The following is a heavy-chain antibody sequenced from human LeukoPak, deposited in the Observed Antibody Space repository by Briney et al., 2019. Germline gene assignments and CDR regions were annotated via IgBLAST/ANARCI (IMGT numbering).Heavy chain of an antibody. CDR2: TYYSGST. J-gene: IGHJ3*02. CDR3: ARDCYYYDSSGCDAFDI. V-gene: IGHV4-30-4*01. D-gene: IGHD3-22*01. CDR1: GGSISSGDYY. Sequence: SETLSLTCTVSGGSISSGDYYWSWIRQPPGKGLEWIGYTYYSGSTYYNPSLKSRVTISVDTSKNQFSLKLSSVTAADTAVYYCARDCYYYDSSGCDAFDIWGQGTMVTVSS.